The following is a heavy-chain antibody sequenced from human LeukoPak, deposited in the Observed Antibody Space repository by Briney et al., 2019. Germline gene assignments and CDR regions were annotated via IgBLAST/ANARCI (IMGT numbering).Heavy chain of an antibody. CDR1: GYTFTSYA. J-gene: IGHJ5*02. V-gene: IGHV7-4-1*02. CDR3: AKAEYCSSGSCYSVA. Sequence: ASVKVSCKASGYTFTSYAMNWVRQAPGQGLEWIGWINTETGNPTYAQGFTGRFVVSLDTSVSTAYLQISSLKAEDTAVYYRAKAEYCSSGSCYSVAWGQGTLVTVSS. D-gene: IGHD2-15*01. CDR2: INTETGNP.